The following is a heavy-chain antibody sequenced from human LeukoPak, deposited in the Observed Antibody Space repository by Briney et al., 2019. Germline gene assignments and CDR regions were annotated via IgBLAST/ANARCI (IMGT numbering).Heavy chain of an antibody. J-gene: IGHJ4*02. V-gene: IGHV3-15*01. Sequence: KAGGSLRLSCAASGXTFSNAWMSWVRQAPGKGLEWVGRIKSKTDGGTTDYAAAVKGRFTISRDDSKTTLYLQMNSLKTDDTAVYYCTKVGNPAYFAYWGQGTLVTVSS. CDR3: TKVGNPAYFAY. CDR2: IKSKTDGGTT. CDR1: GXTFSNAW.